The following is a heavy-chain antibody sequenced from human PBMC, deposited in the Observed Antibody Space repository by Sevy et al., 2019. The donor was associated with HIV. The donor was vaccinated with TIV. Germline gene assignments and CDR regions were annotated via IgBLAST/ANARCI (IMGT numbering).Heavy chain of an antibody. D-gene: IGHD2-15*01. V-gene: IGHV4-61*02. CDR3: ASEGEGYCRCGNCLPYYYYYGMDV. J-gene: IGHJ6*02. Sequence: SETLSLTCTVSGASISSSSSYYWSWIRQSAGKGLEWIGRMYASGATNYNSSFKSRVTMSLDRSKNQFSLRLNSVTAAYTGVYYCASEGEGYCRCGNCLPYYYYYGMDVWGQGTTVTVSS. CDR1: GASISSSSSYY. CDR2: MYASGAT.